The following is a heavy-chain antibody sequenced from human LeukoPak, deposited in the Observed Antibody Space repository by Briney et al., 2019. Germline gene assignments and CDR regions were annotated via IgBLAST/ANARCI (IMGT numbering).Heavy chain of an antibody. J-gene: IGHJ6*02. CDR1: GGSISGSSYY. V-gene: IGHV4-39*01. CDR3: ARQDIEQLTIAARSSVRGPYGMDV. CDR2: IYYSGST. D-gene: IGHD6-6*01. Sequence: SETLSLTCTVSGGSISGSSYYWAWIRQPPGKGLEWIGSIYYSGSTYYNPSLKSRVTISVDTSKNQFSLRLSSVTAADTAVYYCARQDIEQLTIAARSSVRGPYGMDVWGQGTTVTVSS.